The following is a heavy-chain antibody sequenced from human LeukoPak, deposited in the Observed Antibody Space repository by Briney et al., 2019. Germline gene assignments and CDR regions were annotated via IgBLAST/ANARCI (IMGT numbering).Heavy chain of an antibody. J-gene: IGHJ4*02. CDR2: ISSSSSYT. D-gene: IGHD2-15*01. V-gene: IGHV3-11*05. CDR3: ARGICDGGPYY. Sequence: GGSLRLSCAASGFTFSDYYMSWIRQAPGKGLEWVSYISSSSSYTNYADSVKGRFTISRDNAKNSLYLQMNSLRAEDTAVYYWARGICDGGPYYWGQGTLVSVSS. CDR1: GFTFSDYY.